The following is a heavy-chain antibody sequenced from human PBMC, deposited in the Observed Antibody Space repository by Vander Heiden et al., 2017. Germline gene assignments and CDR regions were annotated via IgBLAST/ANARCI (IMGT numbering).Heavy chain of an antibody. Sequence: EVQLVESGGGLVQPGRSLRLSCAASGFTFDYYAMHWGRQAPGKGREGVSGISWNSGSIGYADSVKGRFTISRDNAKNSLYLQMNSLRAEDTALYYCAKASLAVAGKALFDYWGQGTLVTVSS. CDR1: GFTFDYYA. CDR3: AKASLAVAGKALFDY. V-gene: IGHV3-9*01. D-gene: IGHD6-19*01. CDR2: ISWNSGSI. J-gene: IGHJ4*02.